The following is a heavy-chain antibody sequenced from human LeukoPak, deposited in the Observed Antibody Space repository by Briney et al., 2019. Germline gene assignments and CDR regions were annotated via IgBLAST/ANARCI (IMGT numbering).Heavy chain of an antibody. CDR1: GFTFSSYA. CDR2: ISSDGSNK. Sequence: GRSLRLSCAASGFTFSSYAMHWVRQAPGKGLEWVALISSDGSNKDYADSVKGRFTISRDNSKNTMYLQVNSLRGDDTAVYYCARDPSWIAASGIDYWGQGTLVTASS. CDR3: ARDPSWIAASGIDY. J-gene: IGHJ4*02. V-gene: IGHV3-30-3*01. D-gene: IGHD6-13*01.